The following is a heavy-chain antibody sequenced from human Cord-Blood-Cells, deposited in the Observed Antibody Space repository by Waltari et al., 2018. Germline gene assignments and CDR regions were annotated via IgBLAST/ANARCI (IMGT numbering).Heavy chain of an antibody. CDR3: ARDLQRSYYDLWSGSPAYDY. J-gene: IGHJ4*02. CDR1: GYNFTSYG. CDR2: RSSYNGRT. Sequence: QVQLVQSGAEVKKPGASVKVACKASGYNFTSYGISWVRQAPGLVLEWRGWRSSYNGRTKYERMHQGRVTMTTDTSKSTAYMELRCLRSDDTAVYYWARDLQRSYYDLWSGSPAYDYWGQGTLVTVSS. V-gene: IGHV1-18*04. D-gene: IGHD3-3*01.